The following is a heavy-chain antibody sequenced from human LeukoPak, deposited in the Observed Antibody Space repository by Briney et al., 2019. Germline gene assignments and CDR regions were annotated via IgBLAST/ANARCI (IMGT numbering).Heavy chain of an antibody. CDR1: GFTVSSNY. J-gene: IGHJ6*02. CDR2: IYSGGST. Sequence: GGSLRLSCAASGFTVSSNYMSWVRQAPGKGLEGVSVIYSGGSTYYADSVKGRFTISRDNSKNTLYLQMNSLRAEDTAVYYCARDSSGWFRDYYYGMGVWGQGTTVTVSS. CDR3: ARDSSGWFRDYYYGMGV. V-gene: IGHV3-53*01. D-gene: IGHD6-19*01.